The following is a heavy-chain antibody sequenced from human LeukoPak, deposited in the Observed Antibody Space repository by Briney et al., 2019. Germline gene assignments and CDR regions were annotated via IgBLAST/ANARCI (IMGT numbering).Heavy chain of an antibody. CDR3: AKDRVQQQLVPHYYYYGMDV. CDR2: ISYDGSNK. Sequence: QSGRSLRLSCAASGFTFSSYGMHWVRQAPGKGLEWVAVISYDGSNKYYADSVKGRFTISRDNSKNTLYLQMNSLRAEDTAVYYCAKDRVQQQLVPHYYYYGMDVWGQGTLVTVSS. V-gene: IGHV3-30*18. D-gene: IGHD6-13*01. CDR1: GFTFSSYG. J-gene: IGHJ6*02.